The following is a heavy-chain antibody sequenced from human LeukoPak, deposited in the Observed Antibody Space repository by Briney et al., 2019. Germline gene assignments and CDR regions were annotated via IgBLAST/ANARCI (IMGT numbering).Heavy chain of an antibody. V-gene: IGHV4-34*01. CDR1: DGSFSGYY. CDR2: INHSGST. CDR3: ARGARLIRYFDWLLRFDY. Sequence: PSETLSLTCAVYDGSFSGYYWSWIRQPPGKGLEWIGEINHSGSTNYNPSLKSRVTISVDTSKNQFSLKLSSVTAADTAVYYCARGARLIRYFDWLLRFDYWGQGTLVTVSS. J-gene: IGHJ4*02. D-gene: IGHD3-9*01.